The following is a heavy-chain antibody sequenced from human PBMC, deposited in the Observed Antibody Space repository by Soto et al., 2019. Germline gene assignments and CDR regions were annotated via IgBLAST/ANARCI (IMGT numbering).Heavy chain of an antibody. D-gene: IGHD2-2*02. J-gene: IGHJ4*02. CDR3: ARDDTLYYFAY. CDR1: GFTFSDYY. V-gene: IGHV3-11*01. CDR2: ISSSGSTI. Sequence: QVQLVESGGGLVKPGGSLRLPCAASGFTFSDYYMGWIRQAPGKGLECVSYISSSGSTIFYADSVKGRFTISRDNAKNSLYLQMNSLRAEDTAVYYCARDDTLYYFAYWGQGTLVTVSS.